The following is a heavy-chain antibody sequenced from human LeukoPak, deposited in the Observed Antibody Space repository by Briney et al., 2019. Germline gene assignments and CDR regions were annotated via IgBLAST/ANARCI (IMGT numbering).Heavy chain of an antibody. V-gene: IGHV3-23*01. J-gene: IGHJ6*02. D-gene: IGHD3-22*01. CDR1: GFTFSSYA. CDR3: KTAGDSTSYFHYYYGMDV. CDR2: MSGSGGRT. Sequence: GVSLSLSCAVSGFTFSSYAVSWVRQARGRGREWVSSMSGSGGRTYSADSVKGRFTISKDNSKNPLYLKMNRLRAEDTAVYYCKTAGDSTSYFHYYYGMDVWGQGTTVTVSS.